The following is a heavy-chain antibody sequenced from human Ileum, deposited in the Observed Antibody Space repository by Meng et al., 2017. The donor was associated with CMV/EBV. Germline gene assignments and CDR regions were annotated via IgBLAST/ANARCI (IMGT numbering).Heavy chain of an antibody. CDR1: EFTFSTYW. Sequence: GGSLRLSCTASEFTFSTYWMSWVRQAPGKGLEWVANIKQDASQRHYVDSVQGRFTISRDNAKNSVFLQMTSLRVEDTAVYHCVSGADFWSGFSGHWGRGTLVTVSS. J-gene: IGHJ4*02. CDR2: IKQDASQR. V-gene: IGHV3-7*01. D-gene: IGHD3-3*01. CDR3: VSGADFWSGFSGH.